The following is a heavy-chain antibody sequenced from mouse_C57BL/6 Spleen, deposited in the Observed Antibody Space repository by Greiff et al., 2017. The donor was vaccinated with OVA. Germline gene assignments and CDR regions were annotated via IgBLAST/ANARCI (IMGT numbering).Heavy chain of an antibody. V-gene: IGHV3-6*01. Sequence: EVQLVESGPGLVKPSQSLSLTCSVTGYSITSGYYWNWIRQFPGNKLEWMGYISYDGSNNYNPSLKNRISITRDTSKNQFFLKLNSVTTEDTATYYCAREGTLGYFDYWGQGTTLTVSS. D-gene: IGHD3-3*01. J-gene: IGHJ2*01. CDR1: GYSITSGYY. CDR2: ISYDGSN. CDR3: AREGTLGYFDY.